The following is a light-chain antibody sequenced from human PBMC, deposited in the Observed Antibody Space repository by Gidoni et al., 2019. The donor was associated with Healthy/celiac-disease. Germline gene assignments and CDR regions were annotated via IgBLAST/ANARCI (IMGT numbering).Light chain of an antibody. V-gene: IGKV1-5*03. J-gene: IGKJ2*01. Sequence: DIQMTQSPSTLSASVGDRVTITFRASQSISSWLAWYQQKPGKAPMLLIYKASSLESGVPSRFSGSGSGTEFTLTISSLQPDDFATYYCQQYNRLYTFGQGTKLEIK. CDR2: KAS. CDR1: QSISSW. CDR3: QQYNRLYT.